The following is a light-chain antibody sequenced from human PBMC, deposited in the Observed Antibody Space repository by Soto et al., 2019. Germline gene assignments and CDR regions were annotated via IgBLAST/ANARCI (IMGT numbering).Light chain of an antibody. CDR1: SSNIGSHN. J-gene: IGLJ1*01. Sequence: QSVLTQPPSASGTPGQRIIISCSGSSSNIGSHNVYWYQHLPQTAPKLLIHRNDQRPSGVPDRFSASKSGTSVSLDIAGLRSEDEGDYYCATWDYGLNGNVFGTGTKLTVL. CDR2: RND. V-gene: IGLV1-47*01. CDR3: ATWDYGLNGNV.